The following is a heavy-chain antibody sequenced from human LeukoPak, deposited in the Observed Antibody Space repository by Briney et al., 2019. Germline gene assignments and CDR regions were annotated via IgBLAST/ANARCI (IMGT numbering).Heavy chain of an antibody. J-gene: IGHJ6*03. V-gene: IGHV3-21*01. Sequence: GGSLRLSCAASEFTFSSYSMNWVRQAPGKGLEWVSSISSSSSYIYYADSVKGRFTISRDNGKNSVYLQMNSLRAEDTAVYYCARDKVVVLAATPYYYYYMDVWGKGTTVTVSS. D-gene: IGHD2-15*01. CDR2: ISSSSSYI. CDR1: EFTFSSYS. CDR3: ARDKVVVLAATPYYYYYMDV.